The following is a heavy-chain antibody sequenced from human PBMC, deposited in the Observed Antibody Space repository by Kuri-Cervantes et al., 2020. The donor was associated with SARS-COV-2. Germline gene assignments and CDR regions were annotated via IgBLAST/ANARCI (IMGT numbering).Heavy chain of an antibody. CDR3: ASDLGDCSSTSCYVFDY. V-gene: IGHV3-9*01. D-gene: IGHD2-2*01. J-gene: IGHJ4*02. CDR2: ISWNSGSI. Sequence: GESLKISCAASGFTFDDYAMHWVRQAPGQGLEWVSGISWNSGSIGYADSVKGRFTISRDNAKNSLYLQINSLRAEDTAVYYCASDLGDCSSTSCYVFDYWGQGTLVTVSS. CDR1: GFTFDDYA.